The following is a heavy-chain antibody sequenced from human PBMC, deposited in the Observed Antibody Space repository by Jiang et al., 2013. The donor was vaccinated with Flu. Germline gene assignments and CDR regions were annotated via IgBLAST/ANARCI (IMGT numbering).Heavy chain of an antibody. CDR1: WVLQWLL. J-gene: IGHJ4*02. D-gene: IGHD5-18*01. CDR3: ASVDTAMVIGY. CDR2: INHSGST. V-gene: IGHV4-34*01. Sequence: LLKPSETLSLTCAVLWWVLQWLLLELDPPAPRKGLEWIGEINHSGSTNYNPSLKSRVTISVDTSKNQFSLKLSSVTAADTAVYYCASVDTAMVIGYWGQGTLVTVSS.